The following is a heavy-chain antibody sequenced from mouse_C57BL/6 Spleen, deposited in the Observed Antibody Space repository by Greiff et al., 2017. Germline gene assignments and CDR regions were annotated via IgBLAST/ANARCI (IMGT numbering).Heavy chain of an antibody. D-gene: IGHD1-1*01. CDR1: GFTFRDYG. J-gene: IGHJ3*01. V-gene: IGHV5-17*01. CDR3: ARTGYGSRGTGFAY. Sequence: EVKVVESGGGLVKPGGSLKLSCAASGFTFRDYGMHWVRQAPEKGLEWVAYISSGSSTIYSADTVKGRFTISRDNAKNTLFLQMTSLRSEDRAMYYCARTGYGSRGTGFAYWGQGTLVTVSA. CDR2: ISSGSSTI.